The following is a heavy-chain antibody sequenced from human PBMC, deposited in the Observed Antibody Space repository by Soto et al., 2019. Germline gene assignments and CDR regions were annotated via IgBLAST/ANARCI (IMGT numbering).Heavy chain of an antibody. CDR1: GGTFSNSA. CDR2: IITLFGTT. J-gene: IGHJ4*02. Sequence: ASVKVSCKASGGTFSNSAVNWARQAPGQGLEWMGAIITLFGTTTYAQTFRDRVTITADASTSTAYMELSGLRSEDTALYYCAIIRDGYNSGLDYWGPGALVTVSS. V-gene: IGHV1-69*13. CDR3: AIIRDGYNSGLDY. D-gene: IGHD5-12*01.